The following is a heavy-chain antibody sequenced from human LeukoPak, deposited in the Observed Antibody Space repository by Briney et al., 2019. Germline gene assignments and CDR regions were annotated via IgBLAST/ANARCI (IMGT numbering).Heavy chain of an antibody. CDR3: AKDRTIAVAGYFDY. CDR2: ISYDESNK. D-gene: IGHD6-19*01. J-gene: IGHJ4*02. Sequence: GRSLRLSCAASGFTFSSYGMHWVRQAPGKGLEWVAVISYDESNKYYADSVKGRFTISRDNSKNTLYLQMNSLRAEDTAVYYCAKDRTIAVAGYFDYWGQGTLVTVSS. V-gene: IGHV3-30*18. CDR1: GFTFSSYG.